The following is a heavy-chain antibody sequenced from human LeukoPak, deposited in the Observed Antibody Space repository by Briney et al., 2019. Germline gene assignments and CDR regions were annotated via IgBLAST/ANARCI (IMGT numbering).Heavy chain of an antibody. CDR1: GGSISSSSYY. J-gene: IGHJ6*03. CDR3: AAARHYYYYMDV. D-gene: IGHD6-6*01. CDR2: IYYSGST. V-gene: IGHV4-39*07. Sequence: KPSETLSLTCTVSGGSISSSSYYWGWLRQPPGKGLEWIGSIYYSGSTYYNPSLKSRVTISVDTSKNQFSLKLSSVTAADTAVYYCAAARHYYYYMDVWGKGTTVTVSS.